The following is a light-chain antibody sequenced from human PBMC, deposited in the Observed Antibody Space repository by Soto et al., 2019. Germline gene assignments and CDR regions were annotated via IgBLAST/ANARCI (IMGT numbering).Light chain of an antibody. CDR1: QSISSY. Sequence: DIQMTQSPSSLSASVGDRVTITCRASQSISSYLNWYQQKPGKAPKLLIYAASSLQSGVPSRFSGSGSGTDFTLTISSLQPDDFATYYCQQYETFSGTFGPGTK. CDR3: QQYETFSGT. J-gene: IGKJ1*01. CDR2: AAS. V-gene: IGKV1-39*01.